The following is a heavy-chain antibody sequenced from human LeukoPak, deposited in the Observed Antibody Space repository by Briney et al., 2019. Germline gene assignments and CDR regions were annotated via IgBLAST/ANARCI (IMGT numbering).Heavy chain of an antibody. J-gene: IGHJ4*02. CDR2: IYYSGST. Sequence: SETLSLTCTVSGGSISSYYWSWLGQPPGKGLEGIGYIYYSGSTNYTPALKSRVTISVDTSKNQFALKLISVTAADAAVYYCARAYVVYSFDDWGQGTLVTVSS. D-gene: IGHD3-16*01. CDR1: GGSISSYY. CDR3: ARAYVVYSFDD. V-gene: IGHV4-59*01.